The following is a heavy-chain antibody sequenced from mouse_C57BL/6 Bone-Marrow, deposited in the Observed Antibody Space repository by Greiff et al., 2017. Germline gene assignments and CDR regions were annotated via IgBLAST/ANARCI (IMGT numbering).Heavy chain of an antibody. V-gene: IGHV14-4*01. D-gene: IGHD2-3*01. J-gene: IGHJ3*01. CDR3: TTWGWLLEAY. CDR1: GFNIKDDY. Sequence: VQLKASGAELVRPGASVKLSCTASGFNIKDDYMHWVKQRPEQGLEWIGWIDPENGDTEYASKFQGKATITADTSSNTAYLQLSSLTSEDTAVYYCTTWGWLLEAYWGQGTLVTVSA. CDR2: IDPENGDT.